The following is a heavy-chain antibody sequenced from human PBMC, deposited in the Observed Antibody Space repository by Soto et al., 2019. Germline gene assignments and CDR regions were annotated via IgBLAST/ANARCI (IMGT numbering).Heavy chain of an antibody. J-gene: IGHJ6*02. Sequence: GGSLRLSCAASGFTFSSYGMHWVRQAPGKGLEWVAVISYDGSNKYYADSVKGRFTISRDNSKNTLYLQMNSLRAEDTAVYYCAKDKLLWFGELFDYYYGMDVWGQGTTVTVSS. CDR3: AKDKLLWFGELFDYYYGMDV. D-gene: IGHD3-10*01. CDR2: ISYDGSNK. V-gene: IGHV3-30*18. CDR1: GFTFSSYG.